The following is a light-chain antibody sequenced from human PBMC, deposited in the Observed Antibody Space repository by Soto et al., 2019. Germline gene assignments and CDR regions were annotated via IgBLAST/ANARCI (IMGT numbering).Light chain of an antibody. Sequence: DIQMTQSPSSLSASVGDRVSITCRASQTISRYLNWFQQKPGEAPNLLIYTVSTLHSGVPSRFSGTGSGTDFTLTITNLQPEDFATYYCQQGYDTPLTFGQGTRLDI. CDR3: QQGYDTPLT. V-gene: IGKV1-39*01. J-gene: IGKJ5*01. CDR1: QTISRY. CDR2: TVS.